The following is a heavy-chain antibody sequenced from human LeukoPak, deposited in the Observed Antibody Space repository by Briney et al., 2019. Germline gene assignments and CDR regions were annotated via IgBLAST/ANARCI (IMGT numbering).Heavy chain of an antibody. CDR3: ARDASYGSGSYFDY. D-gene: IGHD3-10*01. V-gene: IGHV3-64*01. CDR2: ISSNGGST. Sequence: GGSLRLSCAASGFTFSTYGMHWVRQAPGKGLGYVSSISSNGGSTYYANSVRGRFTISRDNSKNTLYLQMASLRVEDMAVYYCARDASYGSGSYFDYWGQGTLVTVSS. CDR1: GFTFSTYG. J-gene: IGHJ4*02.